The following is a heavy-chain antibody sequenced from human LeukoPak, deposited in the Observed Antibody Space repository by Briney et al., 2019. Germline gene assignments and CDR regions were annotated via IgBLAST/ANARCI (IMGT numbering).Heavy chain of an antibody. CDR3: ARDVSSTSSYDY. CDR1: GFTVSSNY. V-gene: IGHV3-53*01. Sequence: AGGSLRLSCAASGFTVSSNYMSWVRRAPGKGLEWVSVIYSGGSTYYADSVKGRFTISRDNSKNTLYLQMNSLRAEDTAVYYCARDVSSTSSYDYWGQGTLVTVSS. J-gene: IGHJ4*02. D-gene: IGHD2-2*01. CDR2: IYSGGST.